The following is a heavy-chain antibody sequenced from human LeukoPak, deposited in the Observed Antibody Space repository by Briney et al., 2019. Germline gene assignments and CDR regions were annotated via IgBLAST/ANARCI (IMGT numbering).Heavy chain of an antibody. J-gene: IGHJ4*02. CDR3: AKGFGGTSTSCTPRFDY. V-gene: IGHV3-23*01. Sequence: GGSLRLSCAASGFTFRSSAMSWVRQVPGKGLEWVSGISASGGSTYYADSVRGRFTISRDNSKNTLYVQMNSLRDEDTAVYYCAKGFGGTSTSCTPRFDYWGQGILVTVSS. D-gene: IGHD2-2*01. CDR2: ISASGGST. CDR1: GFTFRSSA.